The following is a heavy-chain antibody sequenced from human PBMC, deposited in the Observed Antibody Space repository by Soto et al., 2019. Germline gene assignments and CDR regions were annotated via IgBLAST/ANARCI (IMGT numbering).Heavy chain of an antibody. CDR1: GFTFSSYA. CDR3: AKAGGIAVPGSHLDY. Sequence: EVQLLESGGGSVQPGGSLRLSCAASGFTFSSYAMTWVRQAPGKGLEWVSAISGTGSSTNYADSVEGRFTISRANSKNTLELQMSSLRAEDTAVYYCAKAGGIAVPGSHLDYWGQGALVSVSS. J-gene: IGHJ4*02. D-gene: IGHD6-19*01. V-gene: IGHV3-23*01. CDR2: ISGTGSST.